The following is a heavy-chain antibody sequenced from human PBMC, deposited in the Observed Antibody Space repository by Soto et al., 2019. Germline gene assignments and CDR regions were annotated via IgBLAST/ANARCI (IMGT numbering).Heavy chain of an antibody. CDR1: GFTFGTYA. CDR2: IYYDGSNR. CDR3: ARAFCTNGVCYYFFDY. D-gene: IGHD2-8*01. V-gene: IGHV3-33*01. J-gene: IGHJ4*01. Sequence: QVQLVESGGGVVQPGGSLRLSCAASGFTFGTYAMHWVRQAPGKGLEWVSVIYYDGSNRYYGDDVKGRFTISRDNSKSTLYLQMSSLRAEDTAVYYCARAFCTNGVCYYFFDYWGHGTLVTVSS.